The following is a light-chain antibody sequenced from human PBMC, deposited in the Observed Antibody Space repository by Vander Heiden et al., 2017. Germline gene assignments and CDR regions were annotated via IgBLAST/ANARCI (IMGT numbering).Light chain of an antibody. CDR1: QSVLYSSNNKNY. J-gene: IGKJ1*01. CDR3: QQYYSTPWT. Sequence: DIVMTQSPDYLAVSLGEMATINCKSSQSVLYSSNNKNYVAWYQQKPGQPPKLLIYWASTRESVVPDRFSGSGSGTDFTLTISSLQAEDVAVYYCQQYYSTPWTFGQGTKVEIK. V-gene: IGKV4-1*01. CDR2: WAS.